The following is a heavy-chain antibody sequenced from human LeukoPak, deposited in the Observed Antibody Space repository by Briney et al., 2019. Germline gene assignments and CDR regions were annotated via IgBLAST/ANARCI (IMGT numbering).Heavy chain of an antibody. CDR2: IKQDGSEK. V-gene: IGHV3-7*01. Sequence: PGGFLRLSCAASGFTFSSYWMTWVRQAPGKGLEWVANIKQDGSEKHYGDSVKGRFTISRDNAKNSLYLQMNSLRAEDTAVYYCAKDLVPGLREYYGMDVWGQGTTVTVSS. D-gene: IGHD3-10*01. CDR1: GFTFSSYW. CDR3: AKDLVPGLREYYGMDV. J-gene: IGHJ6*02.